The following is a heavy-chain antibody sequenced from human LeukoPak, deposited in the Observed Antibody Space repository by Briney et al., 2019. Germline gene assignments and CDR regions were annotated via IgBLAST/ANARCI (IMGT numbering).Heavy chain of an antibody. CDR2: IYTSGST. CDR3: ARGPVGYYGSGSRPPPYYFDY. J-gene: IGHJ4*02. CDR1: GGSISSYY. Sequence: SETLSLTCTVSGGSISSYYWSWIRQPAGKGLEWIGRIYTSGSTNYNPSLKSRVTMSVDTSKNQFSLKLSSVTAADTAVYYCARGPVGYYGSGSRPPPYYFDYWGQGTLVAVSS. V-gene: IGHV4-4*07. D-gene: IGHD3-10*01.